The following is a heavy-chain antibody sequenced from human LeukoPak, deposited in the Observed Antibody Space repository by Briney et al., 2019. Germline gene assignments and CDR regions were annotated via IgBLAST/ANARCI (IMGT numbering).Heavy chain of an antibody. V-gene: IGHV3-30*04. D-gene: IGHD2-8*01. Sequence: GGSLRLSCAASGFTFSSYAMHWVRQAPGKGLEWVAVLSYDGGDKYYADSVKGRFTISRDNSKSTLSLQMNSLRPEDTAVYYCAKDSWSGNGIYDALDIWGQGTMVTVSS. CDR1: GFTFSSYA. CDR2: LSYDGGDK. CDR3: AKDSWSGNGIYDALDI. J-gene: IGHJ3*02.